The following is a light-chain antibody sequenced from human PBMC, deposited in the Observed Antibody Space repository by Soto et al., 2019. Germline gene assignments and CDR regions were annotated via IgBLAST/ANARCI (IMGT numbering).Light chain of an antibody. CDR1: QDISDF. Sequence: DIQMTQSPSVMSASVGDRVTITCRASQDISDFLAWFQQKPGEVPKRLIYAASSLESGVPSRFSGSGSGTEFTLTISSLQPEDFATYYCLQNNRYPWTFGQGTKVEIK. J-gene: IGKJ1*01. CDR2: AAS. V-gene: IGKV1-17*03. CDR3: LQNNRYPWT.